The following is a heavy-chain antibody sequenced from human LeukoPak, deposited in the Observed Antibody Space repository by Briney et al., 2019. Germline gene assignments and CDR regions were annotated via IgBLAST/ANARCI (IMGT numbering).Heavy chain of an antibody. Sequence: SVKVSCKASGGTFSSYAISWVRQAPGQGLEWMGGIIPIFGTANYAQKFQGRVTITADESTSTAYMELSSLRSEDTAVYYCARDRAVTTVYYYYYYGMDVWGQGTTVTVSS. J-gene: IGHJ6*02. CDR1: GGTFSSYA. D-gene: IGHD4-17*01. V-gene: IGHV1-69*13. CDR3: ARDRAVTTVYYYYYYGMDV. CDR2: IIPIFGTA.